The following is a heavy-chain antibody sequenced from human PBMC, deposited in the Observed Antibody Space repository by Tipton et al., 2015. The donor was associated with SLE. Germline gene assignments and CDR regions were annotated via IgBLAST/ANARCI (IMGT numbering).Heavy chain of an antibody. V-gene: IGHV4-34*01. D-gene: IGHD5-18*01. Sequence: TLSLTCAVYGGSFSGYYWSWIRQPPGKGLEWIGEINHSGSTNYNPSLKSRVTISVDTYKNHFSLKLSSVTAADTAVYYCARRGVDTAMAFYFDYWGQGPLVTVSS. CDR1: GGSFSGYY. CDR3: ARRGVDTAMAFYFDY. CDR2: INHSGST. J-gene: IGHJ4*02.